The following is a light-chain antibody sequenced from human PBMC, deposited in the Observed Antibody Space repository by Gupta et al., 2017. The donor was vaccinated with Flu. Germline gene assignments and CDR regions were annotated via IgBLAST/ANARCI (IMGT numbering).Light chain of an antibody. CDR3: PYRDNSGLHEV. J-gene: IGLJ1*01. Sequence: SSELTQDPAVSVSLGQTIRITCHGDSLRNYYASWYQQKQGQATLLVIYGNTNRPAGIPDLFACSGAGNTASWTIKGDKAEEVADYSGPYRDNSGLHEVFGSGTKVTVL. V-gene: IGLV3-19*01. CDR2: GNT. CDR1: SLRNYY.